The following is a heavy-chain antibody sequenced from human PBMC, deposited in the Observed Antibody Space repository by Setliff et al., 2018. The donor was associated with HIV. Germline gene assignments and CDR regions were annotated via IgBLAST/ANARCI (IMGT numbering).Heavy chain of an antibody. Sequence: ASLKVSCKASGYTFTSYDINWVRQATGQGLEWMGWMNPNSGNTGYAQKFQGRVTMTRDASISTAYMELNTLKFEDTAVYYCARARRDSYDRGRRNHYYIDVWGKGTTVTVSS. V-gene: IGHV1-8*02. J-gene: IGHJ6*03. CDR3: ARARRDSYDRGRRNHYYIDV. CDR1: GYTFTSYD. CDR2: MNPNSGNT. D-gene: IGHD3-22*01.